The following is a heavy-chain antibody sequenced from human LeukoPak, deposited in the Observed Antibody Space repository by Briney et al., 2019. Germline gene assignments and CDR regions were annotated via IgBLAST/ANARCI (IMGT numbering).Heavy chain of an antibody. CDR2: IIPIFGTA. V-gene: IGHV1-69*13. J-gene: IGHJ5*02. Sequence: SVKVSCKASGGTFSSYAISWVRQAPGQGLEWMGGIIPIFGTANYAQKFQGRVTITADESTSTAYMELSSLRSEDTAVYYCARRRVDYDFWSVYFDWFDPRGQGTLVTVSS. D-gene: IGHD3-3*01. CDR1: GGTFSSYA. CDR3: ARRRVDYDFWSVYFDWFDP.